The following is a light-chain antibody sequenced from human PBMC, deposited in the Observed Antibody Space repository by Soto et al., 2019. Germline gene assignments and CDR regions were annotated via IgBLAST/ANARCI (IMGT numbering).Light chain of an antibody. CDR3: DQSYSMPNT. CDR1: QTINSY. CDR2: AAS. V-gene: IGKV1-39*01. Sequence: DIQMTQSPSSLSASVGDSVTITCRASQTINSYLNWYQQKPGRAPKLLIYAASSLQGGVPSRFSGSGSGTDFTLTISSLQPEDFATYYCDQSYSMPNTFGQGTKLEIK. J-gene: IGKJ2*01.